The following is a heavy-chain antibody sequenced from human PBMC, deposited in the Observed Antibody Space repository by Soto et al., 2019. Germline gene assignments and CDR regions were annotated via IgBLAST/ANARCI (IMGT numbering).Heavy chain of an antibody. Sequence: ASVKVSCKASGYTFTSYGISCVRQAPGQVLEWMGWISAYNGNTNYAQKLQGRVTMTTDTSTSTAYMELRSLRSDDTAVYYCARETFRYDSSGYYPIDYWGQGTLVTVSS. CDR3: ARETFRYDSSGYYPIDY. CDR2: ISAYNGNT. V-gene: IGHV1-18*04. CDR1: GYTFTSYG. D-gene: IGHD3-22*01. J-gene: IGHJ4*02.